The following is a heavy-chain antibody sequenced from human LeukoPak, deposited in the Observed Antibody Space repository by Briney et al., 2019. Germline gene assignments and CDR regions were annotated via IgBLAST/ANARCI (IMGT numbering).Heavy chain of an antibody. D-gene: IGHD2-2*02. CDR2: ISGSGGST. CDR1: GFTFSSYA. V-gene: IGHV3-23*01. CDR3: AKSTAEYQLLYEDY. J-gene: IGHJ4*02. Sequence: PGGSLRLSCAASGFTFSSYAMSWVRQAPGKGLEWVSAISGSGGSTYYADSVKGRFTISRDSSKNTLYLQMNSLRAEDTAVYYCAKSTAEYQLLYEDYWGQGTLVTVSS.